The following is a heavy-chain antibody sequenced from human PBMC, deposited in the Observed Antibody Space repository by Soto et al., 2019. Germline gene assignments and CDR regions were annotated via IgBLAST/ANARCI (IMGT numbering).Heavy chain of an antibody. CDR1: GDGVSSNSAG. J-gene: IGHJ6*02. CDR3: ARVEYSEAEHYQGMDV. V-gene: IGHV6-1*01. CDR2: TFYRSKWYN. Sequence: SQTLSLTCVISGDGVSSNSAGWNWIRQSPSRGLEWLGRTFYRSKWYNDYAVSLKGRISINADTSKNQFSLQLNSVTPEDTAVYYCARVEYSEAEHYQGMDVSGQRTTVTVS. D-gene: IGHD3-9*01.